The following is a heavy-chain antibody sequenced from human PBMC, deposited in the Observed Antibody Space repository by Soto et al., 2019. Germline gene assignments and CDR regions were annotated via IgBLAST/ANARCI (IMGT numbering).Heavy chain of an antibody. CDR3: AREVPAAPSRGPYYYGMDV. CDR2: IKHDGSDK. D-gene: IGHD2-2*01. V-gene: IGHV3-7*01. Sequence: GGSLRLSCEASGFTFSSYWMSWVRQAPGKGLEWVANIKHDGSDKYYVGSVKGRFTISRDNAKNSLYLQMNNLRDEDTAVYSCAREVPAAPSRGPYYYGMDVWGHGTTVTVSS. J-gene: IGHJ6*02. CDR1: GFTFSSYW.